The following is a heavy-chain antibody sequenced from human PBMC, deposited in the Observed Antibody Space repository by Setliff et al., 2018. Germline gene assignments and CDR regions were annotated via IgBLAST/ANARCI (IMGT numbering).Heavy chain of an antibody. V-gene: IGHV4-38-2*02. J-gene: IGHJ4*02. CDR3: ARDMGQPYYFES. Sequence: SETLSLTCAVSGNSISSGYYWGWIRQPPGKGLEWIGSIYYTGSTYYNPSLKSRVTMSVDTSKRQFSLKLGSATAADTAVYYCARDMGQPYYFESWGLGTLVTVSS. CDR1: GNSISSGYY. D-gene: IGHD1-1*01. CDR2: IYYTGST.